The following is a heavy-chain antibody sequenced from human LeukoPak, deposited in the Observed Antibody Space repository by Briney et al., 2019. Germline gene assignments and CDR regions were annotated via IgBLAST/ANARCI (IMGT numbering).Heavy chain of an antibody. J-gene: IGHJ4*02. D-gene: IGHD5-24*01. V-gene: IGHV4-34*01. CDR2: INHSGST. CDR1: GGSFSGYY. Sequence: SETLSPTCAVYGGSFSGYYWSWIRQPPGKGLEWIGEINHSGSTNYNPSLKSRVTISVDTSKNQFSLKLSSVTAADTAVYYCARGYRGWLQHARTQYYFDYWGQGTLVTVSS. CDR3: ARGYRGWLQHARTQYYFDY.